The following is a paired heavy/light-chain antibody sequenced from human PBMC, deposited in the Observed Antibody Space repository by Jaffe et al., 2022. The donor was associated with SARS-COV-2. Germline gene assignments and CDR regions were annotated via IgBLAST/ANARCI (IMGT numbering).Light chain of an antibody. CDR2: DAS. CDR3: HQRSDRLT. CDR1: QSVSSY. Sequence: EIVLTQSPDTLSLSPGERATLSCRASQSVSSYLAWYQQKPGQAPRLLIYDASNRAPGIPVRFSGSGSGTDFTLTISSLEPEDFAVYYCHQRSDRLTFGGGTKVEIK. J-gene: IGKJ4*01. V-gene: IGKV3-11*01.
Heavy chain of an antibody. J-gene: IGHJ4*02. V-gene: IGHV4-39*01. CDR2: VSSSGKT. D-gene: IGHD6-19*01. CDR1: SDSISSSGYY. CDR3: AIRRWLQNAKYFDY. Sequence: QLQMQESGPGLVKPSETLSLTCTVPSDSISSSGYYWGWIRQPPGKGLEWIGSVSSSGKTYYNPSLQSRVTISVDTSKKQFSLKVNSLSAADTAVYFCAIRRWLQNAKYFDYWGQGNLVTVSS.